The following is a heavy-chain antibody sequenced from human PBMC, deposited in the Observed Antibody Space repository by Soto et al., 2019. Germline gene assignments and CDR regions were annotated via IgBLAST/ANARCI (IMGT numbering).Heavy chain of an antibody. V-gene: IGHV3-30-3*01. CDR2: ISFDGSNK. Sequence: QVQLVESGGGVVQPGTSLRLSCAASGFIFSNYAMHWVRQAPGKGLEWVAVISFDGSNKYYADSVKGRCTISRDKSNNTLYLQMNSLRGEDTSVYYCAREVMHWQYFDYWGQGTLVTVSS. CDR3: AREVMHWQYFDY. J-gene: IGHJ4*02. CDR1: GFIFSNYA. D-gene: IGHD2-21*01.